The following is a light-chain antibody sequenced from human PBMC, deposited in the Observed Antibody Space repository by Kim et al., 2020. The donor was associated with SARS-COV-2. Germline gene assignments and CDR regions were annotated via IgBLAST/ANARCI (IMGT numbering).Light chain of an antibody. V-gene: IGLV4-69*01. CDR1: SGHSSYA. CDR3: QTWGTGSRGV. CDR2: LNSDGSH. J-gene: IGLJ2*01. Sequence: VKLTCTLSSGHSSYAIAWHQQQPEKGPRYLMKLNSDGSHSKGDGIPDRFSGSSSGAERYLSISSLQSEDEADYYCQTWGTGSRGVFGGGTQLTVL.